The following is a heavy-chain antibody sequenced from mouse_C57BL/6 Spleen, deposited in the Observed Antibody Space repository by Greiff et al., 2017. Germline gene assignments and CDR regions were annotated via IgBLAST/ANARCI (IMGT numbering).Heavy chain of an antibody. Sequence: VQLQQSGAELVRPGASVKLSCTASGFNIKDYYMHWVKQRPEQGLEWIGRIDPADGDTAYAPKFQGKDTMTADTSSNTAYLQLSSLTSADTAVYYCTGATPGIAYWGQGTLVTVSA. J-gene: IGHJ3*01. V-gene: IGHV14-1*01. D-gene: IGHD3-1*01. CDR1: GFNIKDYY. CDR3: TGATPGIAY. CDR2: IDPADGDT.